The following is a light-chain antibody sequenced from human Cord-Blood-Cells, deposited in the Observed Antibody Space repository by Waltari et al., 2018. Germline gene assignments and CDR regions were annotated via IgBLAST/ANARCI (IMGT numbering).Light chain of an antibody. Sequence: TGTSSDVGGYNYVSWYQQHPGKVPKLMIYDVSKRPSGVPDRFSGSKSGNTASLTISGLQAEDEADYYCCSYAGSYTFVVFGGGTKLTVL. CDR2: DVS. CDR1: SSDVGGYNY. V-gene: IGLV2-11*01. J-gene: IGLJ2*01. CDR3: CSYAGSYTFVV.